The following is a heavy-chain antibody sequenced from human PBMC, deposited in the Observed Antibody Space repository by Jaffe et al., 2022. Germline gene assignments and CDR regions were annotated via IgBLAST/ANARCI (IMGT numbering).Heavy chain of an antibody. CDR3: TRDRPYTYYYDSSGYYPKYYFDY. D-gene: IGHD3-22*01. J-gene: IGHJ4*02. CDR1: GFTFGDYA. V-gene: IGHV3-49*04. Sequence: EVQLVESGGGLVQPGRSLRLSCTASGFTFGDYAMSWVRQAPGKGLEWVGFIRSKAYGGTTEYAASVKGRFTISRDDSKSIAYLQMNSLKTEDTAVYYCTRDRPYTYYYDSSGYYPKYYFDYWGQGTLVTVSS. CDR2: IRSKAYGGTT.